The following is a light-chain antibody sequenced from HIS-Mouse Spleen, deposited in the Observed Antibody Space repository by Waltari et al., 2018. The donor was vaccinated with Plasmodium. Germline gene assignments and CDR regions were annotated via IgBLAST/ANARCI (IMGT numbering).Light chain of an antibody. Sequence: DIQMTQSPSTLSASVGNRVTITCRASQSISSWLAWYQQKPGKAPKLLIYKECSLESGVPSRFSGSGSGTEFTLTISSLQPDDFATYYCQQYNSYSYTFGQGTKLEIK. V-gene: IGKV1-5*03. CDR1: QSISSW. CDR3: QQYNSYSYT. CDR2: KEC. J-gene: IGKJ2*01.